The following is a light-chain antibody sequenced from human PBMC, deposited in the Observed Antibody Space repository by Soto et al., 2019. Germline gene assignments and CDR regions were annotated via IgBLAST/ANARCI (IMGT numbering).Light chain of an antibody. CDR2: EAS. V-gene: IGLV2-23*01. J-gene: IGLJ2*01. CDR1: SSDVGTYNL. Sequence: QSALTQPASVSGSPGQSITISCTGTSSDVGTYNLLSWYQHHPGKAPKLMIYEASKRPSGVSIRFSGSKSGNTASLTISGLQADDEAVYYCCSYTSSSVVFGGGTKLTVL. CDR3: CSYTSSSVV.